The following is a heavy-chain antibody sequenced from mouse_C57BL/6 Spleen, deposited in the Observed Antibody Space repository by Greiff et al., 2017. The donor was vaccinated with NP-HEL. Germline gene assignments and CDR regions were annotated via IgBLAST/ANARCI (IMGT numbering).Heavy chain of an antibody. J-gene: IGHJ2*01. CDR1: GFHIKNTY. Sequence: EVKLMESVAELVRPGASVKLSCTASGFHIKNTYMPWVKQRPEQGLEWLGRIDPANGNTKYAPKFQGKATITADTSANTAYLQLSSLTSEDTAIYYCARANLDDWGQGTTLTVSS. CDR3: ARANLDD. CDR2: IDPANGNT. V-gene: IGHV14-3*01. D-gene: IGHD1-2*01.